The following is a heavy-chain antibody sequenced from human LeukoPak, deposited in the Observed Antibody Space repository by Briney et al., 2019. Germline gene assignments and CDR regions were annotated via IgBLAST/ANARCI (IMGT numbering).Heavy chain of an antibody. CDR3: ARLAAARDY. V-gene: IGHV3-11*06. CDR2: ISSSSSYT. CDR1: GCTFSDYY. J-gene: IGHJ4*02. Sequence: GGSLRLSCAASGCTFSDYYMSWIRQAPGKGLEWVSYISSSSSYTNYADSVKGRFTISRDNAKNSLYLQVNSLRAEDTAVYYCARLAAARDYWGQGTLVTVSS. D-gene: IGHD6-13*01.